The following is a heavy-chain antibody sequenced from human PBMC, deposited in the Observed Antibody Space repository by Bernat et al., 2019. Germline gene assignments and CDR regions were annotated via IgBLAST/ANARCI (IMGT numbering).Heavy chain of an antibody. D-gene: IGHD3-22*01. Sequence: QLQLQESGPGLVKPSETLSLTCTVSGGSISSSSYYWGWIRQPPGKGLEWIGSIYYSGSTYYNPSLKSRVTISVDTSKNQFSLKLSSVTAADTAVYYCARLNPGDTYYYDSSGYYLLWPHYGMDVWGQGTTVTVSS. CDR1: GGSISSSSYY. J-gene: IGHJ6*02. CDR3: ARLNPGDTYYYDSSGYYLLWPHYGMDV. V-gene: IGHV4-39*01. CDR2: IYYSGST.